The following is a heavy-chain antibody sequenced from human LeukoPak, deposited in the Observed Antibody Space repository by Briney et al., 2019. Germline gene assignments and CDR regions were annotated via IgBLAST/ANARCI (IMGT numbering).Heavy chain of an antibody. D-gene: IGHD6-19*01. CDR2: INHSGST. CDR1: GGSISSSSYY. J-gene: IGHJ6*02. V-gene: IGHV4-39*07. CDR3: ARGTIHSSGWYRYYYGMDV. Sequence: KASETLSLTCTVSGGSISSSSYYWGWIRQPPGKGLEWIGEINHSGSTNYNPSLKSRVTISVDTSKNQFSLKLSSVTAADTAVYYCARGTIHSSGWYRYYYGMDVWGQGTTVTVSS.